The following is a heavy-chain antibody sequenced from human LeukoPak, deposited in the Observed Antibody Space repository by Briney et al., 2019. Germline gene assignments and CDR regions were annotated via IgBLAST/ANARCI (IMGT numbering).Heavy chain of an antibody. CDR3: ARRYEIKNRYYFDY. Sequence: SETLSLTCSVSGDSVSRSDSYWDWIRQPPGKGLEWIGTIYYSGRTYYSPSLKSRVTISVDTSKNQFSLKLSSVTAADTAVYYCARRYEIKNRYYFDYWGQGTLVTVSS. CDR1: GDSVSRSDSY. V-gene: IGHV4-39*07. J-gene: IGHJ4*02. CDR2: IYYSGRT. D-gene: IGHD5-12*01.